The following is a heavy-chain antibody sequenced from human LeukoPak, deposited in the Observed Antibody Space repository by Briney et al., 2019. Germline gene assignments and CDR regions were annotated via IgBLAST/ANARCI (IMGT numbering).Heavy chain of an antibody. D-gene: IGHD3-16*01. CDR2: ISGGGGST. CDR1: GFTFSNAW. V-gene: IGHV3-23*01. CDR3: AKDRDDYVWGSYLGAFDI. Sequence: GGSLRPSCAASGFTFSNAWMSWVRQAPGKGLEWVSLISGGGGSTYYADSVKGRFTISRDNSKNTLYLQMNSLRAEDTAVFYCAKDRDDYVWGSYLGAFDIWGQGTVVTVSS. J-gene: IGHJ3*02.